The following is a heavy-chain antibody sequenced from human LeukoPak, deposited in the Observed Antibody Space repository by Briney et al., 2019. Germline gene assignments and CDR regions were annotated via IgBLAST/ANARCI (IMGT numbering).Heavy chain of an antibody. CDR3: ARGLGSSSSRGPLYYYYYMDV. CDR1: GGTFSSYA. J-gene: IGHJ6*03. D-gene: IGHD6-6*01. CDR2: IIPIFGTA. V-gene: IGHV1-69*13. Sequence: SVTVSCKASGGTFSSYAISWVRQAPGQGLEWMGGIIPIFGTANYAQKFQGRVTITADESTSTAYMELSSLRSEDTAVYYCARGLGSSSSRGPLYYYYYMDVWGKGTTVTVSS.